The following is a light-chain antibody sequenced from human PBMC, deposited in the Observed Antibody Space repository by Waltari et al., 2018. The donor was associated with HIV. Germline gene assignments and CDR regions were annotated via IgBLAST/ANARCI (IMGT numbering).Light chain of an antibody. Sequence: DILMVQSPDSLAVPLGERATINCKSSRSLLYGTNDKNYVAWYRMKPGLPLTLLVHWGSVRESGVPDRVSGSGSGTNFTLSINSLQPEDVGIYYCQQYYSSPFTFGQGTLLEIK. CDR2: WGS. CDR3: QQYYSSPFT. V-gene: IGKV4-1*01. CDR1: RSLLYGTNDKNY. J-gene: IGKJ5*01.